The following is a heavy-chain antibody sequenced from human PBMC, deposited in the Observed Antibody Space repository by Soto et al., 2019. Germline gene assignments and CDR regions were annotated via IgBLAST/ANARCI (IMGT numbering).Heavy chain of an antibody. CDR1: GFTFSSYA. CDR3: ARPLWRNGYNWGYFDL. J-gene: IGHJ2*01. CDR2: ISYDGSNK. Sequence: QVQLVESGGGVVQPGRSLRLSCAASGFTFSSYAMHWVRQAPGKGLEWVAVISYDGSNKYYADSVKGRFTISRDNSKNTLSLQMTSLRAEGTAVYCCARPLWRNGYNWGYFDLWGRGTLVTVSS. V-gene: IGHV3-30-3*01. D-gene: IGHD5-12*01.